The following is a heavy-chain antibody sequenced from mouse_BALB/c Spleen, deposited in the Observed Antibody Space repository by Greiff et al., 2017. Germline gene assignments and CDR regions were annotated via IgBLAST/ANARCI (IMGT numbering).Heavy chain of an antibody. Sequence: VQLQQSGAELVRPGASVTLSCKASGYTFTDYEMHWVKQTPVHGLEWIGAIDPETGGTAYNQKFKGKATLTADKSSSTAYMELRSLTSEDSAVYYCTRGIYYGSINGNYWGQGTTLTVSS. J-gene: IGHJ2*01. CDR1: GYTFTDYE. D-gene: IGHD1-1*01. CDR2: IDPETGGT. V-gene: IGHV1-15*01. CDR3: TRGIYYGSINGNY.